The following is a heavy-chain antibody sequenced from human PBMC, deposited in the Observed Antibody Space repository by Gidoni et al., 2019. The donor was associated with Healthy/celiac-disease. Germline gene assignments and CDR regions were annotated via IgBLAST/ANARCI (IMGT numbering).Heavy chain of an antibody. J-gene: IGHJ4*02. CDR3: ARHDRYYTENTFDY. V-gene: IGHV4-39*01. Sequence: GSIYYSGSTYYNPSLKSRVTISVDTSKNQFSLKLSSVTAADTAVYYCARHDRYYTENTFDYWGQGTLVTVSS. CDR2: IYYSGST. D-gene: IGHD1-26*01.